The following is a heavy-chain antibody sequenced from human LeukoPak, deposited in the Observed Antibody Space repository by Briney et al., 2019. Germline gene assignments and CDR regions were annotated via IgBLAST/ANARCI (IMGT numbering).Heavy chain of an antibody. CDR1: GFTFSTYN. V-gene: IGHV3-21*01. CDR2: ISGSSSYI. J-gene: IGHJ4*02. D-gene: IGHD1-26*01. CDR3: ARDLLGWELHYFDY. Sequence: GGSLRLSCAASGFTFSTYNMNWVRQAPGKGLEWVSSISGSSSYIYYADSVKGRFSISGDNAKNSLYLQMNSLRAEDTAVYYCARDLLGWELHYFDYWGQGTLVTVSS.